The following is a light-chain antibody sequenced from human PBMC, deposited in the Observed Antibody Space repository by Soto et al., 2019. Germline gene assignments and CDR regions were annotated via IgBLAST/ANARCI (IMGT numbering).Light chain of an antibody. CDR3: LLYYGGLYV. Sequence: QTVVTQEPSLTVSPGGTVTLTCTSSTGAVTSGYYPTWFQQKPGQGIRALIYDTSKKHSWAPARFSGSLLGGKAALTLAGVQPEDEAEYYCLLYYGGLYVFGSGTKLTVL. CDR1: TGAVTSGYY. V-gene: IGLV7-43*01. J-gene: IGLJ1*01. CDR2: DTS.